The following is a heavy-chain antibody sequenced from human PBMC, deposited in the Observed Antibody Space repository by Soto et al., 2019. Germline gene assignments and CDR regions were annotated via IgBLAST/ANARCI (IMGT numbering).Heavy chain of an antibody. CDR2: IYYSGST. D-gene: IGHD3-9*01. J-gene: IGHJ4*02. CDR1: GGSISSGGYY. CDR3: ARGSTGYYPY. Sequence: SETLSLTCTVSGGSISSGGYYWSWIRQHPGKGLEWIGYIYYSGSTYYNPSLKSRVTISVDTSKSQFSMRLTSVTAADTAVYYCARGSTGYYPYWGQGTLITVSS. V-gene: IGHV4-31*03.